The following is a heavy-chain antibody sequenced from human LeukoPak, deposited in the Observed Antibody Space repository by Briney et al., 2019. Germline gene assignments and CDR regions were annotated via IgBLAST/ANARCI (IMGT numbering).Heavy chain of an antibody. D-gene: IGHD6-13*01. Sequence: GRSLRLSCAASGFTFSSYGMRWVRQAPGKGLEWVAVISYDGSNKYYADSVKGRFTISRDNSKNTLYLQMNSLRAEDTAVYYCAKGVAPVRGRSSWFAEVNWFDPWGQGTLVTVSS. CDR1: GFTFSSYG. CDR3: AKGVAPVRGRSSWFAEVNWFDP. CDR2: ISYDGSNK. V-gene: IGHV3-30*18. J-gene: IGHJ5*02.